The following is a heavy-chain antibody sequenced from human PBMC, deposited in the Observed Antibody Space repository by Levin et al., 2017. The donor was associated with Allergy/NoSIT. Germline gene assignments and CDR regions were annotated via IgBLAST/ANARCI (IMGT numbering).Heavy chain of an antibody. Sequence: GESLKISCKASGYTFTSYGISWVRQAPGQGLEWMGWISAYNGNTNYAQKLQGRVTMTTDTSTSTAYMELRSLRSDDTAVYYCARDQEWQQLVLDYYYMDVWGKGTTVTVSS. CDR1: GYTFTSYG. V-gene: IGHV1-18*01. D-gene: IGHD6-13*01. CDR2: ISAYNGNT. J-gene: IGHJ6*03. CDR3: ARDQEWQQLVLDYYYMDV.